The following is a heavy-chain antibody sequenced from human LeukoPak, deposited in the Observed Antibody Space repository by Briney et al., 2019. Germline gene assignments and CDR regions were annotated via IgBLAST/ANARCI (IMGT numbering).Heavy chain of an antibody. CDR1: GGSISSYY. J-gene: IGHJ4*02. Sequence: SETLSLTCSASGGSISSYYWSWIRQSPGKGLEWIGYIYYSGSTNYNPSLKSRVTISVHTSKNQFSLKLSSVTAADTAVYYCARAVFSYCSGGSCPYFDYWGQGTLVTVSS. D-gene: IGHD2-15*01. V-gene: IGHV4-59*01. CDR2: IYYSGST. CDR3: ARAVFSYCSGGSCPYFDY.